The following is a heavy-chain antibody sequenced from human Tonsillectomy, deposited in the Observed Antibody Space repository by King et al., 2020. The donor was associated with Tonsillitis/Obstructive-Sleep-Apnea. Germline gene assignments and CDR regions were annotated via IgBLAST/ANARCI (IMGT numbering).Heavy chain of an antibody. V-gene: IGHV3-30*04. J-gene: IGHJ6*02. D-gene: IGHD3-22*01. Sequence: VQLVESGGGVVQPGRSLRLSCAASGFTFSSYAMHWVRQGPGKGLEWAAVVSYDGSDKYYADSVKGRLTISRDNSKNTLYLQMNSLRAEDTAVYYCARAHYCDSSGYPYHSHGMDVWGQGTTVTVSS. CDR3: ARAHYCDSSGYPYHSHGMDV. CDR2: VSYDGSDK. CDR1: GFTFSSYA.